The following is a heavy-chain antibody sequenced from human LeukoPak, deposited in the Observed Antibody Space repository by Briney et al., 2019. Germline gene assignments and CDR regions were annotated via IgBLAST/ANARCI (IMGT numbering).Heavy chain of an antibody. CDR3: ARGIRDYGILSWFDP. CDR1: GGSISSGGYY. V-gene: IGHV4-31*03. Sequence: SETMSLTCTVSGGSISSGGYYWSWIRQHPGKGLEWIGYIYYSGSTYYNPSLKSRVTISIDTSKNQFSLKLSSVTAADTAVYYCARGIRDYGILSWFDPWGQGTLVTVSS. D-gene: IGHD4-17*01. CDR2: IYYSGST. J-gene: IGHJ5*02.